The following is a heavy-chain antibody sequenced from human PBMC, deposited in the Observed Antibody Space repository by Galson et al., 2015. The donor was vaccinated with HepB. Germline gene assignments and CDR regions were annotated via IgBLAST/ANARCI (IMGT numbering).Heavy chain of an antibody. CDR3: ATSVRDWGSTFWYLSV. J-gene: IGHJ4*02. D-gene: IGHD7-27*01. V-gene: IGHV3-23*01. CDR1: GFTVSSNY. CDR2: ISDSGTST. Sequence: SLRLSCAASGFTVSSNYMSWVRQAPGKGLEWVSGISDSGTSTFYADSLRGRFTISRDNSKNTLFLQMNSLRVEDTAIYYCATSVRDWGSTFWYLSVWGQGTLVTVSS.